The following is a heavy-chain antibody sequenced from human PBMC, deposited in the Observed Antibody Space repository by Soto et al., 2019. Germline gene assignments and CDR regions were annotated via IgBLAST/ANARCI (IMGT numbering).Heavy chain of an antibody. CDR1: GGSISSGVYS. CDR2: MYHSGSN. CDR3: ARVPDY. J-gene: IGHJ4*02. Sequence: QLQLQESGSGLVKPSQTLSLTCAVSGGSISSGVYSWSWIRPPQGKGLEWIGYMYHSGSNYYNTSLKSRVTISIDRSKNQSSLQLSSVTAAATAVYYCARVPDYWGQGILFTVSS. D-gene: IGHD2-2*01. V-gene: IGHV4-30-2*01.